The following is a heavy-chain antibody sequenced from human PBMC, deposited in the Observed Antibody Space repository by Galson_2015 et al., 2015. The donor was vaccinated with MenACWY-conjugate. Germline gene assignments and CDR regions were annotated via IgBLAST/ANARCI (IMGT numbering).Heavy chain of an antibody. Sequence: APGKGLEWVSSIRTTGGTTYYADSVKGRFTISRDNSKNTLYLQMNSLRAGDTAVYYCAQGAGSRWFDPWGQGTLVIVSS. V-gene: IGHV3-23*01. J-gene: IGHJ5*02. CDR2: IRTTGGTT. CDR3: AQGAGSRWFDP. D-gene: IGHD3-10*01.